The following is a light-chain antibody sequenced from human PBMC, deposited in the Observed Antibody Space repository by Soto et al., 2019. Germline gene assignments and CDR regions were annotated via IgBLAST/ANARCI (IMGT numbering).Light chain of an antibody. CDR2: AAS. CDR3: QRANSLPLGLT. CDR1: QGISSW. V-gene: IGKV1-12*01. J-gene: IGKJ3*01. Sequence: DIQMTQSPSSVSASVGDRVTITCRASQGISSWLAWYQQKPGKAPKLLNYAASSLQSEVPSMFSASGAGANFTLTIRSLQPEDFATYYWQRANSLPLGLTFGPGTKVDIK.